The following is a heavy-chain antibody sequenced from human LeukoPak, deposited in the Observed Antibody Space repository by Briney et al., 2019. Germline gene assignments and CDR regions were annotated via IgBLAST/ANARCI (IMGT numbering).Heavy chain of an antibody. CDR1: GYTFTGYY. V-gene: IGHV1-2*02. CDR2: INPKNGGT. J-gene: IGHJ4*02. CDR3: VTDKG. Sequence: ASVKVSCKASGYTFTGYYMHWVRQAPGQGLEWMGFINPKNGGTTHAQKFQDRLTITRDTSISTAYMELSRLGSADTAVYYCVTDKGRGRGTLVTVSS.